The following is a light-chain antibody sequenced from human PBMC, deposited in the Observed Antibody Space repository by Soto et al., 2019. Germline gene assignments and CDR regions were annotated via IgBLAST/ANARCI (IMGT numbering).Light chain of an antibody. J-gene: IGKJ1*01. V-gene: IGKV3-20*01. Sequence: EIVLTQPPDTLSLSPGDRATLSCRASQSVSSSYLAWYQQKPGQAPRLLIYGASSRATGIPDRFSGSGSGTDFTLTISRLEPEDFAVYYCQQYGSSLTWTFGQGTKVDIK. CDR2: GAS. CDR1: QSVSSSY. CDR3: QQYGSSLTWT.